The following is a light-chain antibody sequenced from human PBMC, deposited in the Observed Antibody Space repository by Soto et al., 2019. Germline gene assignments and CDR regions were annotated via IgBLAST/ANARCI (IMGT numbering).Light chain of an antibody. CDR3: CSFAGSTPS. J-gene: IGLJ2*01. CDR2: EGS. CDR1: SSDIGNYNL. Sequence: QSALTQPASVSGYPGQSITISCTGTSSDIGNYNLVSWYQQHPGKAPKLIIYEGSKRPSGVSNRFSASKSGNTASLTISGLQAEDGADYYCCSFAGSTPSFGGGTKVTVL. V-gene: IGLV2-23*01.